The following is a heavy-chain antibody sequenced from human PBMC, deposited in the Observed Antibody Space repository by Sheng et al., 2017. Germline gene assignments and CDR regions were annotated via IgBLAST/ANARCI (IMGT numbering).Heavy chain of an antibody. J-gene: IGHJ5*02. V-gene: IGHV4-34*01. CDR3: ARRGRSMVRGVFHRSKNWFDP. Sequence: QVQLQQWGAGLLKPSETLSLTCAVYGGSFSGYYWSWIRQPPGKGLEWIGEINHSGSTNYNPSLKSRVTISVDTSKNQFSLKLSSVTAADTAVYYCARRGRSMVRGVFHRSKNWFDPWGQGTLVTVSS. CDR2: INHSGST. D-gene: IGHD3-10*01. CDR1: GGSFSGYY.